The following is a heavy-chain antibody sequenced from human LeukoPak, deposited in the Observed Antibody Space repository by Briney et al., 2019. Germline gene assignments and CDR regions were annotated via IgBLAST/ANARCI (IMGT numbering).Heavy chain of an antibody. CDR3: AKDLSSSSWYVGNFDY. Sequence: GGSLRLSCAASGFTFSSYGMHWVRQAPGKGLEWVAVISYDGSNKYYADSVKGRFTISRDNSKNTLYLQMNSLRAEDTAVYYCAKDLSSSSWYVGNFDYWGQGTQVTVSS. CDR1: GFTFSSYG. CDR2: ISYDGSNK. J-gene: IGHJ4*02. V-gene: IGHV3-30*18. D-gene: IGHD6-13*01.